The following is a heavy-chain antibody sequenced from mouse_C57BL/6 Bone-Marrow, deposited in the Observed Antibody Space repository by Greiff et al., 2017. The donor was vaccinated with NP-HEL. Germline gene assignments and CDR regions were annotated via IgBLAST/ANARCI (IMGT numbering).Heavy chain of an antibody. V-gene: IGHV1-82*01. J-gene: IGHJ3*01. CDR3: ARAGGLRRGFAY. D-gene: IGHD2-4*01. CDR2: IYPGDGDT. Sequence: VQLQQSGPELVKPGASVKISCKASGYEFSSSWMNWVKQRPGKGLEWIGRIYPGDGDTNYNGKFKGKATLTADKSSSTAYMQLSSLTSEDSAVYFCARAGGLRRGFAYWGQGTLVTVSA. CDR1: GYEFSSSW.